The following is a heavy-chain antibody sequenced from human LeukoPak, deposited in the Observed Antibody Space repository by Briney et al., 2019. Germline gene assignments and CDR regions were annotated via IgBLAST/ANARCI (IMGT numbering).Heavy chain of an antibody. CDR3: AKGKYCSSNSCYGGFYFGY. CDR2: ISGRGGST. J-gene: IGHJ4*02. V-gene: IGHV3-23*01. D-gene: IGHD2-2*01. Sequence: PGGSLRLSCAASGFTFTTFAMSWVRQAPGKGLEWVSGISGRGGSTYHADSVKGRFTISRDDSKNTLYLQMNSLRAEDTAVYYCAKGKYCSSNSCYGGFYFGYWGQGTLVTVSS. CDR1: GFTFTTFA.